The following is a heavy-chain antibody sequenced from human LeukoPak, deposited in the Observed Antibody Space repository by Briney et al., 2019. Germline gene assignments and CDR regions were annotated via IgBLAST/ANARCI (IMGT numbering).Heavy chain of an antibody. Sequence: RTSETLSLTCAVYGGSFSGYYWSWIRQPPGKGLEWIGEINHSGSTNYNPSLKGRVTISVDTSKNQFSLKLSSVTAADTAVYYCARDGNNWDSRRGYYYYYMDVWGKGTTVTVSS. CDR2: INHSGST. CDR3: ARDGNNWDSRRGYYYYYMDV. D-gene: IGHD1/OR15-1a*01. CDR1: GGSFSGYY. V-gene: IGHV4-34*01. J-gene: IGHJ6*03.